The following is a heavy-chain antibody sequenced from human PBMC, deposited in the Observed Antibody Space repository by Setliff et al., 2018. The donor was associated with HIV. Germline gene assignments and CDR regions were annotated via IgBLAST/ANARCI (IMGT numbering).Heavy chain of an antibody. CDR2: TNHSGDT. V-gene: IGHV4-38-2*02. J-gene: IGHJ3*02. D-gene: IGHD3-22*01. CDR3: ARVGDFYDSSGYYSVLDAFDI. CDR1: GFSVTSDFF. Sequence: PSETLSLTCTVSGFSVTSDFFWGWIRQAPGKRLEWIGETNHSGDTNYNPSLKSRVTISVDTSKNQFSLKLSSVTAADTAVYYCARVGDFYDSSGYYSVLDAFDIWGRGTMVTVSS.